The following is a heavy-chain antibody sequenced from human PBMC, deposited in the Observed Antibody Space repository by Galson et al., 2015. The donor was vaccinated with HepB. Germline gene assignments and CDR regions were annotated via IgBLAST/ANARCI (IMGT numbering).Heavy chain of an antibody. CDR3: ARPMTNQKIDAFDI. V-gene: IGHV1-3*01. CDR2: INAGNGNT. CDR1: GYTFTSYA. J-gene: IGHJ3*02. D-gene: IGHD1-14*01. Sequence: SVKVSCKASGYTFTSYAMHWVRQAPGQRLEWMGWINAGNGNTKYSQKFQGRVTITADESTSTAYMELSSLRSEDTAVYYCARPMTNQKIDAFDIWGQGTMVTVSS.